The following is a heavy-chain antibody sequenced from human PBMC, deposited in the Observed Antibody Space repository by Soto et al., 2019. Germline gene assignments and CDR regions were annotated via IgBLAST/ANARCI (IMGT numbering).Heavy chain of an antibody. CDR3: ARGTHTTGLAVFDS. CDR1: GFSLTTSGVG. D-gene: IGHD2-8*02. J-gene: IGHJ4*02. Sequence: QITLKESGPALVKPTQTLTLTCSFSGFSLTTSGVGVGWIRQPPGMALEWLALIFWDNDKLYSPSLKNRLTVTKDTSKGQVVLTMPNMDPVDTATYYCARGTHTTGLAVFDSRGQGTLVTVSS. V-gene: IGHV2-5*02. CDR2: IFWDNDK.